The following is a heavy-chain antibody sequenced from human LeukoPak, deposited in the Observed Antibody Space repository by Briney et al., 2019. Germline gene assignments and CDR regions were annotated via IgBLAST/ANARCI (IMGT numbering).Heavy chain of an antibody. J-gene: IGHJ5*02. CDR3: ARGGASAAARRFDP. CDR1: GYTFTSYD. Sequence: GASVKVSCKASGYTFTSYDINWVRQVTGQGLEWMGWMNPNSGNTGYAQQFQGRVTLTFSTATSTAFMGLGNLRSEDTAVYFCARGGASAAARRFDPWGRGTLVTVSS. D-gene: IGHD6-13*01. CDR2: MNPNSGNT. V-gene: IGHV1-8*01.